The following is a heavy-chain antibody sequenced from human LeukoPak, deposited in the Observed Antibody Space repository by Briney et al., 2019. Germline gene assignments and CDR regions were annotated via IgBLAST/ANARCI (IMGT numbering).Heavy chain of an antibody. CDR1: GYTFTSYD. D-gene: IGHD3-22*01. CDR3: ARDSLDYYDSSGHWRIGSDAFDI. CDR2: INPNSGGT. Sequence: GASVKVSCKASGYTFTSYDINWVRQAPGQGLEWMGWINPNSGGTNYAQKFQGRVTMTRDTSISTAYMELSRLRSDDTAVYYCARDSLDYYDSSGHWRIGSDAFDIWGQGTMVTVSS. J-gene: IGHJ3*02. V-gene: IGHV1-2*02.